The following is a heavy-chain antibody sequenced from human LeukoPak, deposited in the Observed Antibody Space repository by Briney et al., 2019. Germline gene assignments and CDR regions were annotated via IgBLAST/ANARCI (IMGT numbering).Heavy chain of an antibody. V-gene: IGHV4-59*08. Sequence: SETLSLTCTVSGGSISNYYWSWIRQPPGKGLERIGYIYYSGSTTYNPSLKSRVTISVDTSKNQFSLKLNSVTAADTAVYYCARRAGYYYGMDVWGQGTTVTVSS. CDR1: GGSISNYY. CDR3: ARRAGYYYGMDV. J-gene: IGHJ6*02. CDR2: IYYSGST.